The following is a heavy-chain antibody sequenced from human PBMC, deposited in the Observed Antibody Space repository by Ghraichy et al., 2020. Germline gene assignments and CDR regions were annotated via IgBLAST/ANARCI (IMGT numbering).Heavy chain of an antibody. CDR2: INPNIGGT. V-gene: IGHV1-2*02. Sequence: ASVKVSCKASGYTFTGYYMHWVRQAPGQGLEWMGWINPNIGGTNYAQKFQGRVTMTRDTSISTAYMELSRLRSDDTAVYYCARDAAAAGIVDLYGMDVWGQGTTVTVSS. CDR1: GYTFTGYY. CDR3: ARDAAAAGIVDLYGMDV. D-gene: IGHD6-13*01. J-gene: IGHJ6*02.